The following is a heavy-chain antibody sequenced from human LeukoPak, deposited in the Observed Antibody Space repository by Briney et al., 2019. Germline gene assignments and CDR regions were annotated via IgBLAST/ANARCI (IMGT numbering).Heavy chain of an antibody. D-gene: IGHD2-21*01. CDR3: ARVDVVVGYFDY. Sequence: SQTLSLTCTVSGGSISSGSYYWSWIRQPAGKGLEWIGRIYTSGSTNYNPSLKSRVTISVDTSKNQFSLKLSSVTAADTAVYYCARVDVVVGYFDYWGQGTLVTVSS. V-gene: IGHV4-61*02. J-gene: IGHJ4*02. CDR2: IYTSGST. CDR1: GGSISSGSYY.